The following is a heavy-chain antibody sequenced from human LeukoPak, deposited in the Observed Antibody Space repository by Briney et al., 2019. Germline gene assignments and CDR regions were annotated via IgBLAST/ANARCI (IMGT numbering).Heavy chain of an antibody. CDR2: ISSNGGST. J-gene: IGHJ2*01. CDR3: AKSYDILTGYYRAHWYFDL. Sequence: PGGSLRLSCAASGFTFSSYAMHWVRQAPGKGLEYVSAISSNGGSTYYANSVKGRFTISRDNSKNTLYLQMGSLRAEDTAVYYCAKSYDILTGYYRAHWYFDLWGRGTLVTVSS. CDR1: GFTFSSYA. V-gene: IGHV3-64*01. D-gene: IGHD3-9*01.